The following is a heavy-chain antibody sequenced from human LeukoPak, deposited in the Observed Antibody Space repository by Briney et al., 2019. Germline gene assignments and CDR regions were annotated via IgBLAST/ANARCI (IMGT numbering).Heavy chain of an antibody. Sequence: GGPLRLSCAASGFTFSSYSMNWVRQAPGKGLEWVSYISSSSSTIYYADSVKGRFTISRDNAKNSLYLQMNSLRAEDTAVYYCARATGAAAERAFDIWGQGTMVTVSS. J-gene: IGHJ3*02. CDR2: ISSSSSTI. D-gene: IGHD6-13*01. CDR3: ARATGAAAERAFDI. CDR1: GFTFSSYS. V-gene: IGHV3-48*01.